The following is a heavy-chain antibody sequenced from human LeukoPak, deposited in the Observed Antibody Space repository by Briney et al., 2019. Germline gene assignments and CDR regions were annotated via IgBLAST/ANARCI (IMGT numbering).Heavy chain of an antibody. CDR2: IYYSGST. V-gene: IGHV4-39*07. D-gene: IGHD3-22*01. CDR3: ARRLYYYYDSSGYYVPDAFDI. Sequence: PSETLSLTCTVSGGSISSSSYYWGWIRQPPGKGLEWIGSIYYSGSTYYNPSLKSRVTISVDTSKNQFSLKLSSVTAADTAVYYCARRLYYYYDSSGYYVPDAFDIWGQGTMVTVSS. J-gene: IGHJ3*02. CDR1: GGSISSSSYY.